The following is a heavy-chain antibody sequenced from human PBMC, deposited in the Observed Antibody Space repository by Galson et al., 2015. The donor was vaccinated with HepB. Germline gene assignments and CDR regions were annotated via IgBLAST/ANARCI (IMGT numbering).Heavy chain of an antibody. CDR3: ARDIMLAYQWGFDS. CDR2: IHWDGGDT. CDR1: GFTFDVYA. Sequence: LRLSCAASGFTFDVYAMHWVRQAPGKGLEWVSLIHWDGGDTYYADSVKGRFTISRDNSKNSLYLQMNSLKAEDTALYFCARDIMLAYQWGFDSWGQGTLVTVSS. D-gene: IGHD3-16*01. V-gene: IGHV3-43D*03. J-gene: IGHJ4*02.